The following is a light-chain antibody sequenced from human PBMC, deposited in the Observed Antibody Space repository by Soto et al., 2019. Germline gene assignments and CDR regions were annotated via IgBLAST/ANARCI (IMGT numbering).Light chain of an antibody. CDR3: MQGTHWPYT. CDR1: QSLVHSDGNTH. CDR2: KVS. Sequence: DVVMTQSPLSLPVTLGQPASISCRSTQSLVHSDGNTHLNWFQQRPGQSPRRLICKVSNRDSEVPDRFSGSASGTDFTLKISRVEAEDVGVYYCMQGTHWPYTFGQGTKLEIK. V-gene: IGKV2-30*02. J-gene: IGKJ2*01.